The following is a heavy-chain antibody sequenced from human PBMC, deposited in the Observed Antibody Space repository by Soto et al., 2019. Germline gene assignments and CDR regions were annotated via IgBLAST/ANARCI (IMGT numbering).Heavy chain of an antibody. CDR2: SIPMFGTA. D-gene: IGHD5-18*01. J-gene: IGHJ4*02. CDR3: ASGIQLWLRRINNGYSG. Sequence: QVQLVQSGAEVKKPESSVKVSCKAPGGTFSTYAISWVRQAPGQGLEWMGGSIPMFGTANYAQRFQDRVTITADESTNTVYMELSSLRSEDTAVYFCASGIQLWLRRINNGYSGWGQGTLVNVSS. CDR1: GGTFSTYA. V-gene: IGHV1-69*12.